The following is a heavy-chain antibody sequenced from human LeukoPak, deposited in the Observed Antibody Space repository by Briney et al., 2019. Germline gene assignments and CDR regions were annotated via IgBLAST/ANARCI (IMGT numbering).Heavy chain of an antibody. J-gene: IGHJ4*02. CDR2: INPNSGGT. CDR3: ARAWRISGSYSGFAY. V-gene: IGHV1-2*06. Sequence: ASAEVSCKASGYTFTGYYMHWVRQAPGQGLEWMGRINPNSGGTNYAQKFQGRVTMTRDTSISTAYMELSRLRSDDTAVYYCARAWRISGSYSGFAYWGQGTLVTVSS. D-gene: IGHD1-26*01. CDR1: GYTFTGYY.